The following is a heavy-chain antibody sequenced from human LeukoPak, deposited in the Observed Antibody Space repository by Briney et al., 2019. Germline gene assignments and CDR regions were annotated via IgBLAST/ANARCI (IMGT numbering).Heavy chain of an antibody. Sequence: GASVKVSCKAPGGTFSSYAISWVRQAPGQGLEWMGRIIPILGIANYAQKFQGRVTITADKSTSTAYMELSSLRSEDTAVYYCARTSHYYGSGSYFDYWGQGTLVTVSS. J-gene: IGHJ4*02. V-gene: IGHV1-69*04. CDR3: ARTSHYYGSGSYFDY. CDR1: GGTFSSYA. CDR2: IIPILGIA. D-gene: IGHD3-10*01.